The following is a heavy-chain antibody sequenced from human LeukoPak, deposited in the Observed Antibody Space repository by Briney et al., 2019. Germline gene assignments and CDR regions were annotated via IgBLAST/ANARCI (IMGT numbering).Heavy chain of an antibody. V-gene: IGHV1-2*02. D-gene: IGHD6-13*01. CDR1: GYTFTDYY. CDR2: INPNSGGT. Sequence: GASVKVSCKTSGYTFTDYYIHWVRQAPGQGPEWMGWINPNSGGTNYAQNLQGRVTMTRDTSISTAYMELSSLRSDDTAVYYCARRQGSSRSWFHVTTTYYFDYWGQGTLLTVSS. CDR3: ARRQGSSRSWFHVTTTYYFDY. J-gene: IGHJ4*02.